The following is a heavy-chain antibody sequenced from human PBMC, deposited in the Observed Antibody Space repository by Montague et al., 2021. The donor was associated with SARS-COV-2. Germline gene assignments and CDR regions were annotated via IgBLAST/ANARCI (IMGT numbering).Heavy chain of an antibody. V-gene: IGHV3-48*03. CDR2: ISTSAYTT. CDR1: GFTFSNYD. D-gene: IGHD3-16*02. J-gene: IGHJ3*02. CDR3: TRDYRSIVGDGLDI. Sequence: SLRLSCAASGFTFSNYDMNWVRQAPGKGPEWISCISTSAYTTSYAGSVKGRFTISRDNGKNSLYLQVNSLRVEDTAVYYCTRDYRSIVGDGLDIWGQGTKVTVSS.